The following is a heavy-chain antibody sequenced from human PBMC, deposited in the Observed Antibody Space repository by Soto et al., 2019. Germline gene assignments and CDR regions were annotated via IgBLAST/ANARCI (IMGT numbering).Heavy chain of an antibody. J-gene: IGHJ4*02. CDR2: ISSSSSYI. V-gene: IGHV3-21*01. Sequence: EVQLVESGGGLVKPGGSLRLSCAASGFTFSSYSMNWVRQAPGKGLEWVSSISSSSSYIYYADSVKGRFTISRDNAKNALYLQMNSLRAEDTDVYYCASDSGYSSSWYPLDYWGQGTLVTVSS. CDR1: GFTFSSYS. D-gene: IGHD6-13*01. CDR3: ASDSGYSSSWYPLDY.